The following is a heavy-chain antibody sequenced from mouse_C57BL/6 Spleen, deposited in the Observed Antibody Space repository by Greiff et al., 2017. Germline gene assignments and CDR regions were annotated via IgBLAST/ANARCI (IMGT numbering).Heavy chain of an antibody. CDR1: GYTFTSYW. D-gene: IGHD2-12*01. J-gene: IGHJ4*01. CDR3: ARYYRDAMDY. CDR2: INPSSGYT. Sequence: VQLQQSGAELAKPGASVKLSCKASGYTFTSYWMHWVKQRPGQGLEWIGYINPSSGYTKYNQKFKDKAKLTADKSSSTAYMQLSSLTYEDSAVYYCARYYRDAMDYWGQGTSVTVSS. V-gene: IGHV1-7*01.